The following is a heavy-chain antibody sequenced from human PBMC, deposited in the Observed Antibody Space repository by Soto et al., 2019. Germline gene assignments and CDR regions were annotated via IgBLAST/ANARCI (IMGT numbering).Heavy chain of an antibody. D-gene: IGHD3-10*01. CDR1: GFSFKNYA. CDR2: ISHNDEPKI. Sequence: QVQLVESGGGVVQPGSSLRLSCAASGFSFKNYAFHWVRQAPGKGLEWVALISHNDEPKIFYADSVQGRFTISRDNFKNTVYLQMNSLRDEDTAVYHCARGVRAETYYNAFDYRGQGSQVPVSS. CDR3: ARGVRAETYYNAFDY. J-gene: IGHJ4*01. V-gene: IGHV3-30-3*01.